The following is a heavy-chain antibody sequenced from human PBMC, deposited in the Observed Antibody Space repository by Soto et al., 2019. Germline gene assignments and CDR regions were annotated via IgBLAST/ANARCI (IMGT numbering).Heavy chain of an antibody. CDR3: ARDNARFLEWLG. J-gene: IGHJ4*02. V-gene: IGHV1-69*12. D-gene: IGHD3-3*01. Sequence: QVQLVQSGAEVKKPGSSVKVSCKASGGTFSSYAISWVRQAPGQGLEWMGGIIPIFGTANYAQKFQGRVTITADEPQSTDYMELSSLRSEGTAVYYCARDNARFLEWLGWGQGTLVTVSS. CDR1: GGTFSSYA. CDR2: IIPIFGTA.